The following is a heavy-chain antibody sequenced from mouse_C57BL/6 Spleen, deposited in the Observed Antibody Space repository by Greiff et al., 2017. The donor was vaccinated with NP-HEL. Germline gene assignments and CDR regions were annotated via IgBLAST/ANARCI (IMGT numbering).Heavy chain of an antibody. J-gene: IGHJ4*01. Sequence: QVQLQQSGAELVRPGASVTLSCKASGYTFTDYEMHWVKQTPVHGLEFLLSISPDTVGTAYNQKFKGKAILTADKSSSTAYMELRSLTSEDSAVYYCTFNWDFWGQGTSVTVSS. CDR1: GYTFTDYE. CDR2: ISPDTVGT. CDR3: TFNWDF. V-gene: IGHV1-15*01. D-gene: IGHD4-1*01.